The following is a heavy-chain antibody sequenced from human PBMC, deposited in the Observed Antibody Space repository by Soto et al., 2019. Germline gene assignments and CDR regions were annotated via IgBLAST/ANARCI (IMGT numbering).Heavy chain of an antibody. Sequence: PGGSLRLSCAASGFTFSSYAMSWVRQAPGKRLEWVSAISGSGGSTYYADSVKGRFTISRDNSKNTLYLQMNSLRAEDTAVYYCAKSRGYSGYGAAFDIWGQGTMVTVSS. D-gene: IGHD5-12*01. CDR1: GFTFSSYA. J-gene: IGHJ3*02. V-gene: IGHV3-23*01. CDR3: AKSRGYSGYGAAFDI. CDR2: ISGSGGST.